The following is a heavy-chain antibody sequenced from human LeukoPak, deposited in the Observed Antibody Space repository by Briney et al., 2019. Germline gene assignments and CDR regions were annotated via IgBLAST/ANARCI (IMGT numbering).Heavy chain of an antibody. CDR2: INPHSGGT. Sequence: ASVKVSCKASGYTFTGSYIHWVRQAPGQGLEWMGRINPHSGGTDYAQKFQGRVTMTTDTSTSTAYMELRSLRSDDTAVYYCARQEYSSSMGFDYWGQGTLVTVSS. J-gene: IGHJ4*02. D-gene: IGHD6-6*01. CDR3: ARQEYSSSMGFDY. V-gene: IGHV1-2*06. CDR1: GYTFTGSY.